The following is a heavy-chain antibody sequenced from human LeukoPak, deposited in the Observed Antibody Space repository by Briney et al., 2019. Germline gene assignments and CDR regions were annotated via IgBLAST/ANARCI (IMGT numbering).Heavy chain of an antibody. Sequence: ASVEVSCRASGYTFTGYYMHWVRQAPGQGLEWMGWINPNSGGTNYAQKFQGRVTMTRDTSISTAYMELSRLRSDDTAVYYCARAYSSGWYKDYWGQGTLVTVSS. V-gene: IGHV1-2*02. D-gene: IGHD6-19*01. J-gene: IGHJ4*02. CDR3: ARAYSSGWYKDY. CDR1: GYTFTGYY. CDR2: INPNSGGT.